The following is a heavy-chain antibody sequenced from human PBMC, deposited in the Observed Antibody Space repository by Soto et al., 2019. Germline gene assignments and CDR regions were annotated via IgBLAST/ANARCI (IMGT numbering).Heavy chain of an antibody. J-gene: IGHJ6*03. D-gene: IGHD2-2*01. Sequence: EVQLVESGGGLVQPGGSLRLSCAASGFTVSSNYMNWVLQAPGKGLEWVSVIYSAGSTYYADSVQGRFTISRDNSKNTLHLQMNSLRAEDTAVYYCARDTRYCSSASCPYYYMDVWGKGTTVTVSS. CDR3: ARDTRYCSSASCPYYYMDV. CDR2: IYSAGST. V-gene: IGHV3-66*01. CDR1: GFTVSSNY.